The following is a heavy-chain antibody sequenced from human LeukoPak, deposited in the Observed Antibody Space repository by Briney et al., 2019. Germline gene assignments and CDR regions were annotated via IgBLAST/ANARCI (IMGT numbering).Heavy chain of an antibody. CDR3: ARDFKVAGSDP. CDR2: ISSSGST. J-gene: IGHJ5*02. V-gene: IGHV4-4*07. CDR1: GGSIGSFY. D-gene: IGHD6-19*01. Sequence: SETLSLTCSVSGGSIGSFYWSWIRQPAGKGLEWIGRISSSGSTNYNPSLKSRVTMSVDTSKDQFSLRLSSVTAADTAVYYCARDFKVAGSDPWGQGTLVTVSS.